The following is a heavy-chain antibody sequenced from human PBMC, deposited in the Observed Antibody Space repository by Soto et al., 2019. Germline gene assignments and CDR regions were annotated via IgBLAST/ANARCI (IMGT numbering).Heavy chain of an antibody. J-gene: IGHJ3*02. CDR2: IIPIFGTA. D-gene: IGHD2-2*01. CDR3: ARRYHACISTSCYVDSGAFDI. Sequence: QVQLVQSGAEVKKPGSSVKVSCKASGGTFSSYAISWVRQAPGQGLEWMGGIIPIFGTANYAQKFQGRVTITEDESTSTAYMELSSLRSEDTAVYYCARRYHACISTSCYVDSGAFDIWGQGTMVTVSS. CDR1: GGTFSSYA. V-gene: IGHV1-69*12.